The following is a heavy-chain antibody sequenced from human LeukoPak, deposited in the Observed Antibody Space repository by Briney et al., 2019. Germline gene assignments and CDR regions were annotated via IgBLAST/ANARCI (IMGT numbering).Heavy chain of an antibody. CDR2: ISAYNGNT. D-gene: IGHD3-22*01. V-gene: IGHV1-18*01. CDR1: GYTFTSYG. Sequence: ASVKVSCKASGYTFTSYGISWVRQAPGQGLEWMGWISAYNGNTNYAQKLQGRVTMTTDTSTSTAYMELSRLRSDDTAVYYCARRVVITGAWDIWGQGTMVTVSS. CDR3: ARRVVITGAWDI. J-gene: IGHJ3*02.